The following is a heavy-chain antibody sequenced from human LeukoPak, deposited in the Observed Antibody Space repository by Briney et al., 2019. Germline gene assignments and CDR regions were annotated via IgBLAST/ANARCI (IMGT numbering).Heavy chain of an antibody. Sequence: GGSLRLSCAASGFTFSSYGMHWVRQAPGKGLGWVAVIWYDGSNKYYADSVKGRFTISRDNSKNTLYLQMNSLRAEDTAVYYCARELTGDSPGYWGQGTLVTVSS. V-gene: IGHV3-33*01. CDR1: GFTFSSYG. D-gene: IGHD7-27*01. J-gene: IGHJ4*02. CDR3: ARELTGDSPGY. CDR2: IWYDGSNK.